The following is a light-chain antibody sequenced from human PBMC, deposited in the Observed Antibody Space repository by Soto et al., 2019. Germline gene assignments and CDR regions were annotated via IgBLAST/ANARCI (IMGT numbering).Light chain of an antibody. J-gene: IGKJ5*01. Sequence: IPMTQSPSSLSASVGNRVTITCLASQSISSYLNWYQQKPGKAPKLLIYAASSLQSGVPSRFSGSGSGTDFTLTISSLQPEDFATYYCQQSYSTPPITFGQGTRLEI. V-gene: IGKV1-39*01. CDR1: QSISSY. CDR3: QQSYSTPPIT. CDR2: AAS.